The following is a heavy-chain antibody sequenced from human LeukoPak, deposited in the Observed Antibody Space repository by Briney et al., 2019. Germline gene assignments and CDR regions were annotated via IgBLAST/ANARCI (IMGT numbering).Heavy chain of an antibody. Sequence: PSETLSLTCTVSGGSISSYYWSWIRQPPGKGLEWIGYIHYGGSTNYNPSLKSRLTISADTSKNQFSLKLTSVTAADTAVYYCARRRELLRSNWYFDLWGRGTLVTVSS. V-gene: IGHV4-59*08. D-gene: IGHD1-26*01. CDR3: ARRRELLRSNWYFDL. J-gene: IGHJ2*01. CDR1: GGSISSYY. CDR2: IHYGGST.